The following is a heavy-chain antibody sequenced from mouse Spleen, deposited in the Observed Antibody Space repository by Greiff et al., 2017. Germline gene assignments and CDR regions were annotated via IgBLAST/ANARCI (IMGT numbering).Heavy chain of an antibody. D-gene: IGHD1-1*01. Sequence: EVKLVESGPELVKPGASVKISCKASGYSFTDYNMNWVKQSNGKSLEWIGVINPNYGTTSYNQKFKGKATLTVDQSSSTAYMQLNSLTSEDSAVYYCARGYGSSFSDWFAYWGQGTLVTVSA. CDR2: INPNYGTT. CDR3: ARGYGSSFSDWFAY. J-gene: IGHJ3*01. V-gene: IGHV1-39*01. CDR1: GYSFTDYN.